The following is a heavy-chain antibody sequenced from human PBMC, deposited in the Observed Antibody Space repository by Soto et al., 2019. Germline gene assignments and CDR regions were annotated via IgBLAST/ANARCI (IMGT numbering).Heavy chain of an antibody. Sequence: SETLSLTCTVSGGSISNAAYSWSWIRQPPGKGLEWIGYIYPSGMPFYNPSLRSRVTISIDRSNDQFSLNLKSVTAADTAVYYCARERGGYGLFDSWGQGTLVTSPQ. J-gene: IGHJ4*02. D-gene: IGHD5-18*01. CDR1: GGSISNAAYS. V-gene: IGHV4-30-2*01. CDR2: IYPSGMP. CDR3: ARERGGYGLFDS.